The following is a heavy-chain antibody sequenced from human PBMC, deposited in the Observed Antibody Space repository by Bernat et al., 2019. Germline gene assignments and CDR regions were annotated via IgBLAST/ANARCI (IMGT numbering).Heavy chain of an antibody. J-gene: IGHJ4*02. Sequence: EVQLLESGGGLVQPGGFLRLSCAAPGFTFSSYAMSWGGQAPGKGLEGVSAISGSGGSTYYADAVKGRFTISRDNSKNTLYLQMNSLRAEDTAVYYCAKVLSPPEPPDWYYFDYWGQGTLVTVSS. D-gene: IGHD1-14*01. CDR1: GFTFSSYA. V-gene: IGHV3-23*01. CDR3: AKVLSPPEPPDWYYFDY. CDR2: ISGSGGST.